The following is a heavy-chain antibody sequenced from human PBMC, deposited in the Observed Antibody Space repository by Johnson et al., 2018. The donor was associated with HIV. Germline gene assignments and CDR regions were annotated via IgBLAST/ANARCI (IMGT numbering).Heavy chain of an antibody. V-gene: IGHV3-30*02. J-gene: IGHJ3*02. D-gene: IGHD4-17*01. Sequence: QEQLVESGGGVVQPGGSLRLSCAASGFTFSSYGMHWVRQAPGKGLEWVAFIRYDGSNKYYADSVKGRFTISRDNSKNTLYLQMNSLRAEDTALYYCARERYDYGDQQGEAFDIWGQGTMVTVSS. CDR2: IRYDGSNK. CDR1: GFTFSSYG. CDR3: ARERYDYGDQQGEAFDI.